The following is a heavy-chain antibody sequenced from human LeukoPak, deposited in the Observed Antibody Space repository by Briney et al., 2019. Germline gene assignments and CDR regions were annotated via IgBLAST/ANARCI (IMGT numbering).Heavy chain of an antibody. J-gene: IGHJ4*02. CDR3: AKRPPIAVAGQNPDY. D-gene: IGHD6-19*01. CDR2: ISYDGSNK. Sequence: GGSLRLSCAASGFTFSSYGMHWVRQAPGKGLEWVAVISYDGSNKYYADSVKGRFTISRDNSKNTLYLQMNSLRAEDTAVYYCAKRPPIAVAGQNPDYWGQGTLVTVSS. CDR1: GFTFSSYG. V-gene: IGHV3-30*18.